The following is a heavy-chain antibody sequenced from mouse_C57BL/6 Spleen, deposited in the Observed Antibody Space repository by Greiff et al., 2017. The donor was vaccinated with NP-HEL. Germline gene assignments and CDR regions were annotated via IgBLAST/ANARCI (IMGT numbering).Heavy chain of an antibody. CDR3: VKRPLTGPYYFDY. CDR1: GYTFTSYW. CDR2: IDPSASYT. J-gene: IGHJ2*01. Sequence: QVQLKQPGAELVMPGASVKLSCKASGYTFTSYWMHWVKQRPGQGLEWIGDIDPSASYTNYNQKFKGKSTLTVDKSSSTAYMQLSSLTSEDSAVDYCVKRPLTGPYYFDYWGQGTTLTVSS. V-gene: IGHV1-69*01. D-gene: IGHD4-1*01.